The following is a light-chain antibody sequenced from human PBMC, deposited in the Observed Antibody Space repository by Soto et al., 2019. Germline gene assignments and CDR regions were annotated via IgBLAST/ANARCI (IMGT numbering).Light chain of an antibody. J-gene: IGKJ5*01. CDR1: QNVRSY. CDR2: DAP. Sequence: EIVLTQSPATLSLSPGERATLSCGASQNVRSYLAWYQQKPGQAPRLLIYDAPNRATGIPARFSGSGSGTDFTLTISSLEPEDFAVYYCQQRSNWPITVGQGTRLEIK. CDR3: QQRSNWPIT. V-gene: IGKV3-11*01.